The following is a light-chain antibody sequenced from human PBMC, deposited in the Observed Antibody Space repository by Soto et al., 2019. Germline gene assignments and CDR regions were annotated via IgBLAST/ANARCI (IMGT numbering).Light chain of an antibody. CDR1: QSLSNNF. V-gene: IGKV3-20*01. Sequence: DIVLTQSPGTLSLSPGDRAALSCGASQSLSNNFLAWYQQKPGQAPRLFISGASSRATGIPDRFSGSGSGTDFTLTITRVEPEDFAVYYCQQYATSPLTFGGGTKVEIK. CDR3: QQYATSPLT. CDR2: GAS. J-gene: IGKJ4*01.